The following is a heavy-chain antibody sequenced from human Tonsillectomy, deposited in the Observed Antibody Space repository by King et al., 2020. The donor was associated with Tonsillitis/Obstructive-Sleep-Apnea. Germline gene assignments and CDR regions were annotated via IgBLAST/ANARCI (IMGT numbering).Heavy chain of an antibody. CDR1: VSTLLPSF. CDR3: STEYFDILTGYYTLY. V-gene: IGHV3-15*01. Sequence: SLRLSFASSVSTLLPSFLRFFLPSPFQFRSFFFLLPLPPDCARTDYAAPVKGRFTISRDDSKNTLFLQMNSLKTEDTAVYFCSTEYFDILTGYYTLYWGQGTLVTVSS. J-gene: IGHJ4*02. CDR2: LPLPPDCART. D-gene: IGHD3-9*01.